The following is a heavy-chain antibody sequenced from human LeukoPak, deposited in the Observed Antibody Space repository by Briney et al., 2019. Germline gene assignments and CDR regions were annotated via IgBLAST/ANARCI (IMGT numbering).Heavy chain of an antibody. Sequence: SETLSLTCSVSGGSISSGSYYWSWIRQPPGKGLEWIGEINHSGSTNYNPSLKSRVTISVDTSKNQFSLKLSSVTAADTAVYYCARGGYCSSTSCRVFPFDYWGQGTLVTVSS. CDR2: INHSGST. CDR1: GGSISSGSYY. D-gene: IGHD2-2*01. J-gene: IGHJ4*02. CDR3: ARGGYCSSTSCRVFPFDY. V-gene: IGHV4-39*07.